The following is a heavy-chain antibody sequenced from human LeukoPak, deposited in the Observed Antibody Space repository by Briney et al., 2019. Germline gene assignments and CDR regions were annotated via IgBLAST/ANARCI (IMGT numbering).Heavy chain of an antibody. CDR2: IYYSGST. V-gene: IGHV4-59*01. D-gene: IGHD3-22*01. CDR1: GGSISSYY. CDR3: ARYYYDSSGYYSFDY. J-gene: IGHJ4*02. Sequence: TSETLSLTCTVSGGSISSYYWSWIRQPPGKGLEWIGYIYYSGSTNYNPSLKSRVTISVDTSKNQFSLKLSSVTAADTAVYYCARYYYDSSGYYSFDYWGQGTLATVSS.